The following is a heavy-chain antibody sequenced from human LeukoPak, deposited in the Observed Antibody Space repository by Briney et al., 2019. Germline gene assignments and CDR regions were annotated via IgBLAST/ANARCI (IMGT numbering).Heavy chain of an antibody. CDR3: ARRGEWLLGYFDY. CDR1: GYSINSGYY. Sequence: PSETLSLTCVVSGYSINSGYYWGWIRQPPGKGLEWIGSIYYSGSTYYNPSLKSRVTISVDTSKNQFSLKLSSVTAADTAVYYCARRGEWLLGYFDYWGQGTLVTVSS. V-gene: IGHV4-38-2*01. J-gene: IGHJ4*02. CDR2: IYYSGST. D-gene: IGHD3-3*01.